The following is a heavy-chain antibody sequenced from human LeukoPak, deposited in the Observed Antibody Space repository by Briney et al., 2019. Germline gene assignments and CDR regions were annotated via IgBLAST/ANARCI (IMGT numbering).Heavy chain of an antibody. V-gene: IGHV3-21*01. CDR1: AFTFSSNS. D-gene: IGHD6-25*01. Sequence: AGYLRLSCSASAFTFSSNSVDWVRQAPGKGLEWVSSISSSSSNIYYADSVKGRFTISRDNSKNTLYLQMNSMRAEDTAVYYCAKDWAFLAAWGQGTLVTVSS. J-gene: IGHJ4*02. CDR2: ISSSSSNI. CDR3: AKDWAFLAA.